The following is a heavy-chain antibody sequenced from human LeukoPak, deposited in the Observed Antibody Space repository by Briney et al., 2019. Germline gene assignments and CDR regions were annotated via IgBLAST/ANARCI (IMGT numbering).Heavy chain of an antibody. CDR1: GGSISGYY. D-gene: IGHD3-3*01. V-gene: IGHV4-34*01. Sequence: SETLSLTCTVSGGSISGYYWSWIRQPPGKGLEWIGEINHSGSTNYNPSLKSRVTISVDTSKNQFSLKLSSVTAADTAVYYCARTYYDFWSGSVYYYMDVWGKGTTVTVSS. CDR3: ARTYYDFWSGSVYYYMDV. J-gene: IGHJ6*03. CDR2: INHSGST.